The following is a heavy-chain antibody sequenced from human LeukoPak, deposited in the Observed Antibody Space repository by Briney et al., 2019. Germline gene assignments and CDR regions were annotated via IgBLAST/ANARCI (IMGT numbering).Heavy chain of an antibody. J-gene: IGHJ4*02. CDR1: GFSFGDYA. CDR3: ARETTAPYRHFDY. Sequence: PGRSLRLSCSASGFSFGDYAINWVRQAPGKGLEWVSVIYSDGTTYYADSVKGRFTISRDNSKNTLYLQTNSLRAEDMAVYYCARETTAPYRHFDYWGQGTLVTVSS. CDR2: IYSDGTT. D-gene: IGHD4-17*01. V-gene: IGHV3-66*01.